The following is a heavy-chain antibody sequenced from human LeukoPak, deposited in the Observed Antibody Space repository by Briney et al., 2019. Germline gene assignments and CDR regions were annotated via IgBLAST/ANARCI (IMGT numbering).Heavy chain of an antibody. J-gene: IGHJ4*02. CDR1: GGSFSGYY. V-gene: IGHV4-34*01. Sequence: PSETLSLTCAVYGGSFSGYYWSWIRQPPGKGLEWIGEINHSGSTNYNPSLKSRVTISVDTSKNQFSLKLSSVTAADTAVYYCAGREHTAMVNVWGQGTLVTVSS. CDR2: INHSGST. D-gene: IGHD5-18*01. CDR3: AGREHTAMVNV.